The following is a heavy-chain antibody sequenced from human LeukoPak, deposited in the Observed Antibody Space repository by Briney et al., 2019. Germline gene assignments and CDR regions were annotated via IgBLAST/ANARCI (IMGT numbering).Heavy chain of an antibody. CDR1: GFTFTSSA. V-gene: IGHV1-58*02. J-gene: IGHJ5*02. CDR3: ARVWEQLATT. CDR2: IVVGSGNT. Sequence: SVKVSCKASGFTFTSSAMQWVRQARGQRFEWIGWIVVGSGNTNYAQKFQERVTITRDMSTSTAYMELSRLRSDDTAVYYCARVWEQLATTWGQGTLVTVSS. D-gene: IGHD6-13*01.